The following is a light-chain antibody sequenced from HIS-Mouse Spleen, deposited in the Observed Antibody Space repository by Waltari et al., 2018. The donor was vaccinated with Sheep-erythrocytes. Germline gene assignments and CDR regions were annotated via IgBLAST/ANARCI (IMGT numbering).Light chain of an antibody. CDR2: DGS. CDR3: CSYAGSSTPWV. J-gene: IGLJ3*02. CDR1: SSDVGSYNL. V-gene: IGLV2-23*01. Sequence: SALTQPASVSGSPGQSITISCTGTSSDVGSYNLVSWYQQHPGKPPKLMIYDGSKRPSGVSNRFSGSKSGNTASLTISGLQAEDEADYYCCSYAGSSTPWVFGGGTKLTVL.